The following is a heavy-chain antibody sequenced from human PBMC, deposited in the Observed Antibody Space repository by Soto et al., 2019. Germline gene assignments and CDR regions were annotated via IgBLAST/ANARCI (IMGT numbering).Heavy chain of an antibody. J-gene: IGHJ4*02. CDR3: ATVHNSSRSFDY. Sequence: GGSLRLSCAASGFTITSSAMTWVPQAPGKGLEWVSTTGISGRTTYYADSVKGRFTVSRDDSKNTLHLQMSSLGAEDTAVYYCATVHNSSRSFDYWGQGTPVTVSS. CDR1: GFTITSSA. CDR2: TGISGRTT. D-gene: IGHD1-20*01. V-gene: IGHV3-23*01.